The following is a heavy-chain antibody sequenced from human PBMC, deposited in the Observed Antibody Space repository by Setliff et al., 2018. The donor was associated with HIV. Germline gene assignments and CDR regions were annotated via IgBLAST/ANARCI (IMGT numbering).Heavy chain of an antibody. Sequence: PSETLSLTCTVSGGSVSSGGYYWSWIRQNPGKGLEWVGYIYYTGSTYYNPSLKSRVSISVDTSKNQFSLKLNSVTAADTAVYYCARDGRHDRNRWYVTHQYFKYWGQGTLVTVSS. J-gene: IGHJ1*01. V-gene: IGHV4-31*03. CDR2: IYYTGST. D-gene: IGHD2-15*01. CDR3: ARDGRHDRNRWYVTHQYFKY. CDR1: GGSVSSGGYY.